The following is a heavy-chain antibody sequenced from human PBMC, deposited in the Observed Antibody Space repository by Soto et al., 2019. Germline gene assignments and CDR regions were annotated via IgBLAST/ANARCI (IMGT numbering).Heavy chain of an antibody. CDR3: ARVGSNFDIWFDP. V-gene: IGHV3-23*01. Sequence: GGSLRLSCAASGFTFSNYAMNWVRQAPGKGPEWVSGISAGRSTYYADSVKGRFTISRDNSKSTLYLQMNSLRAEDTAVYYCARVGSNFDIWFDPWGQGTLVTVSS. J-gene: IGHJ5*02. D-gene: IGHD4-4*01. CDR1: GFTFSNYA. CDR2: ISAGRST.